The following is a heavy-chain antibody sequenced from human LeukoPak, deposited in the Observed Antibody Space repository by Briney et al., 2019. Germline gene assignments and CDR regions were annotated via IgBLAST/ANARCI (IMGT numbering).Heavy chain of an antibody. CDR3: ARVSSFSDAFDI. D-gene: IGHD1-26*01. V-gene: IGHV3-33*01. J-gene: IGHJ3*02. Sequence: GRSLRLSCAASGFTFSSYGMHWVRQAPGKGLEWVAVIWYDGSNKYYADSVKGRFTISRDNSKNTLYLQMNSLRAEDTAVYYCARVSSFSDAFDIWGQGTMVTVSS. CDR1: GFTFSSYG. CDR2: IWYDGSNK.